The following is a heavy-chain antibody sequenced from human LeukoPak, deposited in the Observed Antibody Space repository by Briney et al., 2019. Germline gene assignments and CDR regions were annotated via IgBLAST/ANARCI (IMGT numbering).Heavy chain of an antibody. J-gene: IGHJ4*02. CDR3: ASGPVLYGSGSPDKYFDY. CDR1: VFAFSNYE. Sequence: QAGGSLRLSCTASVFAFSNYEMTWVRQAPGKGLDWVSNIGGSGANTYYADSVKGRFTISRDNSKNTLYLQMNSLRAEDTAVYYCASGPVLYGSGSPDKYFDYWGQGTLVTVSS. V-gene: IGHV3-23*01. D-gene: IGHD3-10*01. CDR2: IGGSGANT.